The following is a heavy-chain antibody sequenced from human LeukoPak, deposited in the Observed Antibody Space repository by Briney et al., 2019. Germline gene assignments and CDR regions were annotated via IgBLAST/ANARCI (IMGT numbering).Heavy chain of an antibody. D-gene: IGHD4-17*01. V-gene: IGHV3-21*01. Sequence: PGGSLRLSCAASGFTFSSYEMNWVRQAPGKGLEWVSSISSSSSYIYYADSVKGRFTISRDNAKNSLYLQMNSLRAEDTAVYYCARDLLLTTVTNSGRDYWGQGTLVTVSS. CDR1: GFTFSSYE. CDR2: ISSSSSYI. CDR3: ARDLLLTTVTNSGRDY. J-gene: IGHJ4*02.